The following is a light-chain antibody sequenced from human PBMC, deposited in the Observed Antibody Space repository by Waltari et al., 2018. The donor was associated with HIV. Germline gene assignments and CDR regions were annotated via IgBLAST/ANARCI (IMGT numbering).Light chain of an antibody. CDR2: SNN. V-gene: IGLV1-44*01. J-gene: IGLJ3*02. CDR3: AAWDDSLNGWV. Sequence: QSVLTQPSSASGTPGQRVAISCSGSSSNIESNTVNWYQQLPGTAPKLLVESNNQRPSGVPDRISGSKSGTSASLAISGLQSEDEADYYCAAWDDSLNGWVFGGGTKLTVL. CDR1: SSNIESNT.